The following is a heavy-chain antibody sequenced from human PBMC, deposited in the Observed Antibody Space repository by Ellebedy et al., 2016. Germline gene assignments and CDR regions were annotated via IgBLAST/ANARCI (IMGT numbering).Heavy chain of an antibody. D-gene: IGHD1-26*01. CDR2: ISSSSSYI. Sequence: GGSLRLSXAASGFTFSSYSMNWVRQAPGKGLEWVSSISSSSSYIYYADSVKGRFTISRDNAKNSLYLQMNSLRAEDTAVYYCARDQKKNSGSYVTYFGYWGQGTLVTVSS. V-gene: IGHV3-21*01. CDR1: GFTFSSYS. CDR3: ARDQKKNSGSYVTYFGY. J-gene: IGHJ4*02.